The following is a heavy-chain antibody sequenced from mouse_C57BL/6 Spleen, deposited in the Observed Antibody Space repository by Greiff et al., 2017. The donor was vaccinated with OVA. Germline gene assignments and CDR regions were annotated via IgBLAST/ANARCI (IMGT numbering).Heavy chain of an antibody. CDR2: INPSTGGT. V-gene: IGHV1-42*01. J-gene: IGHJ2*01. D-gene: IGHD3-2*02. Sequence: EVQLQQSGPELVKPGASVKISCKASGYSFTGYYLTWVKQSPEKSLEWIGEINPSTGGTTYNQKFKAKATLTVDKYSSTAYMQLKSLTSKDSAVYYWARSAQATDYFDYWGQGTTLTVSS. CDR1: GYSFTGYY. CDR3: ARSAQATDYFDY.